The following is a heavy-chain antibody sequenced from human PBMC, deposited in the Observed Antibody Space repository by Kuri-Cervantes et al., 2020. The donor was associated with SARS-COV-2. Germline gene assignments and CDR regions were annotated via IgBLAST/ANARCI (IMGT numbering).Heavy chain of an antibody. CDR3: ARDIVVVPAARTPGMDV. Sequence: SLKISCAASGFTFDDYAMHWVRQAPGKGLEWVSGISWNSGIIGYADSVKGRFTISRDNAKNSLYLQMNSLRAEDTAVYYCARDIVVVPAARTPGMDVWGQGTTVTVSS. J-gene: IGHJ6*02. D-gene: IGHD2-2*01. V-gene: IGHV3-9*01. CDR1: GFTFDDYA. CDR2: ISWNSGII.